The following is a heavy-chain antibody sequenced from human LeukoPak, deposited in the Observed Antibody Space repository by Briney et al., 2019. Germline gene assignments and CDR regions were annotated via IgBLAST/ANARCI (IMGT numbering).Heavy chain of an antibody. CDR1: GYTFTSYY. CDR2: INPSGGST. Sequence: ASVKVSCKASGYTFTSYYMHWVRQAPGQGLEWMGIINPSGGSTSYAQKFRGRVTMTRDTSTSTVYMELSSLRSEDTAVYYCARDPPVYYDSSGYLLWPPTLDYWGQGTLVTVSS. CDR3: ARDPPVYYDSSGYLLWPPTLDY. V-gene: IGHV1-46*01. D-gene: IGHD3-22*01. J-gene: IGHJ4*02.